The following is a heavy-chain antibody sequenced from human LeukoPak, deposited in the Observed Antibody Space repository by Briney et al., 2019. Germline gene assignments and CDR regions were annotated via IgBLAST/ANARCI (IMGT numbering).Heavy chain of an antibody. Sequence: GGSLRLSCTASGFTFGDYLMSWFRQALGKGLEWIGFISGGTTEYAASVKGRFTISRDDSTSIAYLQMNSLTTEDTAVYYCSRGSGWLSVYWGQGTLVTVSS. V-gene: IGHV3-49*03. CDR2: ISGGTT. D-gene: IGHD6-19*01. CDR1: GFTFGDYL. J-gene: IGHJ4*02. CDR3: SRGSGWLSVY.